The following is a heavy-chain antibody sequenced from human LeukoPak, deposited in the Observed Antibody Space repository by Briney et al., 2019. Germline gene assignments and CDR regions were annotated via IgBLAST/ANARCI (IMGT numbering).Heavy chain of an antibody. V-gene: IGHV3-53*01. CDR2: IYSGGST. D-gene: IGHD3-10*01. CDR3: ARVGGSGSSTTLDY. Sequence: GGSLRLSCAASGFIVSSKYMSWVRQAPGKGLEWVSVIYSGGSTYYAASVEGRFTISRDNSKNTVYLQMNSLRVEDTAVYYCARVGGSGSSTTLDYWGQGTLVTVSS. J-gene: IGHJ4*02. CDR1: GFIVSSKY.